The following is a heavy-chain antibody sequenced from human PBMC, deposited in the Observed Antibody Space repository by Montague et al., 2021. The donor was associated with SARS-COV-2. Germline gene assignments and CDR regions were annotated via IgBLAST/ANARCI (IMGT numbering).Heavy chain of an antibody. CDR2: INYSGST. V-gene: IGHV4-34*01. CDR3: ARIRCITIFGVVITPYYYGMDV. Sequence: SETLSLTCAVYGGSFSGYYWSWIRQPPGKGLEWIGEINYSGSTNCNPSLKSRVTISVDTSKNQFSLKLSSVTAADTAVYYCARIRCITIFGVVITPYYYGMDVWGQGTTVTVSS. CDR1: GGSFSGYY. D-gene: IGHD3-3*01. J-gene: IGHJ6*02.